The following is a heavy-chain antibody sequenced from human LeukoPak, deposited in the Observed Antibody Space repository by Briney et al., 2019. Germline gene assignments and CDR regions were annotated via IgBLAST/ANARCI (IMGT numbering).Heavy chain of an antibody. D-gene: IGHD3-9*01. CDR3: ARDDYDILTGGRYYYYYMDV. CDR1: GFTFSDYY. V-gene: IGHV3-7*01. CDR2: IKQDGSEK. J-gene: IGHJ6*03. Sequence: GGSLRLSCAASGFTFSDYYMSWIRQAPGKGLEWVANIKQDGSEKYYVDSVKGRFTISRDNAKNSLYLQMNSLRAEDTAAYYCARDDYDILTGGRYYYYYMDVWGKGTTVTISS.